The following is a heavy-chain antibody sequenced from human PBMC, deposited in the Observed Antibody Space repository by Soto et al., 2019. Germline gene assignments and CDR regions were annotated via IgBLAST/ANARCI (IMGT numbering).Heavy chain of an antibody. CDR3: ARGKGREETYYYSGRDI. J-gene: IGHJ6*04. Sequence: ASVKVSCKASGYTFTTHAMHWVRQAPGQSLEWMGWINGGTGQTKHSQRFQGRVNITRDTSASTAYMELSSLRSEDTAVYYCARGKGREETYYYSGRDIWGKGTPATSPS. D-gene: IGHD1-26*01. CDR2: INGGTGQT. CDR1: GYTFTTHA. V-gene: IGHV1-3*01.